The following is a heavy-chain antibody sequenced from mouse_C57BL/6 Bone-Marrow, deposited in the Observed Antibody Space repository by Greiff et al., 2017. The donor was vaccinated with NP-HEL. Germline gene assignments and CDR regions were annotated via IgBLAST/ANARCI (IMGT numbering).Heavy chain of an antibody. CDR3: AREAYYSNPFAY. Sequence: QVQLKQPGAELVKPGASVKLSCKASGYTFTSYWMHWVKQRPGQGLEWIGMIHPNRGSTNYNEKFKSKATLTVDKSSSTAYMQLSSLTSEDSAVYYCAREAYYSNPFAYWGQGTLVTVSA. J-gene: IGHJ3*01. V-gene: IGHV1-64*01. CDR1: GYTFTSYW. D-gene: IGHD2-5*01. CDR2: IHPNRGST.